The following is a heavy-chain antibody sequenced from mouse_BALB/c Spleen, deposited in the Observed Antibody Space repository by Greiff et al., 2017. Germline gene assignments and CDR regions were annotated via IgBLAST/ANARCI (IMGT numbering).Heavy chain of an antibody. CDR3: ARGDTTGDY. CDR1: GFTFSSYA. CDR2: ISSGGST. J-gene: IGHJ2*01. V-gene: IGHV5-6-5*01. Sequence: DVMLVESGGGLVKPGGSLKLSCAASGFTFSSYAMSWVRQTPEKRLEWVASISSGGSTYYPDSVKGRFTISRDNARNILYLQMSSLRSEDTAMYYCARGDTTGDYWGQGTTLTVSS. D-gene: IGHD1-1*01.